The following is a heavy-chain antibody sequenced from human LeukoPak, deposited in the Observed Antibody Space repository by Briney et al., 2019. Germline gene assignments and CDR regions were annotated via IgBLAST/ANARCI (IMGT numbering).Heavy chain of an antibody. V-gene: IGHV3-23*01. CDR2: ISDSSSGI. Sequence: GGSLRLSCAVSGFIVSSNYMTWVRQAPGKGLEWVSSISDSSSGIYYADSVKGRFTISRDNSKSTLFLDMNSLRVEDTAIYYCANSYYSFWSGFANWGQGTLVSVSS. J-gene: IGHJ4*02. D-gene: IGHD3-3*01. CDR1: GFIVSSNY. CDR3: ANSYYSFWSGFAN.